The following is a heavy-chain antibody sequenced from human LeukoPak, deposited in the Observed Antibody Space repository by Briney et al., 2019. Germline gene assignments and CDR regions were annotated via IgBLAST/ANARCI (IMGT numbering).Heavy chain of an antibody. D-gene: IGHD7-27*01. J-gene: IGHJ4*02. CDR1: GGSISSYY. Sequence: SETLSLTCTVSGGSISSYYWSLIRRPPWKGLEWIGYIYYSGSTNYNPSLKSRVTISVDTSKNQFSLKLSSVTAADTSVYYCARELTGTFDYWGQGTLVTVSS. V-gene: IGHV4-59*01. CDR3: ARELTGTFDY. CDR2: IYYSGST.